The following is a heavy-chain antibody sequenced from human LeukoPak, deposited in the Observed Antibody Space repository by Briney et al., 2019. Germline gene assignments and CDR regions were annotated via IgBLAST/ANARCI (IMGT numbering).Heavy chain of an antibody. Sequence: GGSLRLSCAASGFTFSAYSMNWVRQAPGKGLEWISYISSSSGTIYYADSVKGRFSISRDNAKNSLFPQMNSLRAEDTAVYCCASTYCSSTTCSPSWGQGTLVTVSS. J-gene: IGHJ5*02. V-gene: IGHV3-48*01. CDR3: ASTYCSSTTCSPS. D-gene: IGHD2-2*01. CDR2: ISSSSGTI. CDR1: GFTFSAYS.